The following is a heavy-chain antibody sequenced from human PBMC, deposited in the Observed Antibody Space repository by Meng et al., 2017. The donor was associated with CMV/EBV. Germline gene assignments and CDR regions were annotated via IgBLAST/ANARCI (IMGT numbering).Heavy chain of an antibody. CDR1: GFTFSSYA. CDR2: LYSGGSST. D-gene: IGHD3-3*01. J-gene: IGHJ4*02. CDR3: ARTRDVLRFLEWLLPIDY. Sequence: GESLKISCAASGFTFSSYAMSWVRQAPGKGLEWVSVLYSGGSSTNYADSVKGRFTISRDKSKNTLYLQMNSLRAEDTAVYYCARTRDVLRFLEWLLPIDYWGQGTLVTVSS. V-gene: IGHV3-23*03.